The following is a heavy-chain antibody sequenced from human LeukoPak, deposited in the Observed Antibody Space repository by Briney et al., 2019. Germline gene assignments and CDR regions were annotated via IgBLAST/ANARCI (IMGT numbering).Heavy chain of an antibody. J-gene: IGHJ4*02. D-gene: IGHD3-10*01. CDR3: AVYYYGSGSYYDY. V-gene: IGHV1-69*02. Sequence: SVKVSCKASGGSFSDYSISWVRQAPGQGLEWMGRIIPILGIANYAQKFQGRVTITADKSTSTAYMELSSLRSEDTAVYYCAVYYYGSGSYYDYWGQGTLVTVSS. CDR2: IIPILGIA. CDR1: GGSFSDYS.